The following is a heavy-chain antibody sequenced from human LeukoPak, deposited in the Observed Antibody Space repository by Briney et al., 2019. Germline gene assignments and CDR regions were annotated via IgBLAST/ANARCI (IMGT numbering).Heavy chain of an antibody. V-gene: IGHV3-23*01. CDR3: ADQLLVLGEDY. CDR1: GFTFSSYA. D-gene: IGHD2-2*01. J-gene: IGHJ4*02. CDR2: ISGSGGST. Sequence: GGSLRLSCVASGFTFSSYAMSWVRQAPGKGLEWVSAISGSGGSTYYADSVKGRFTISRDNSKNTLYLQMNSLRAEDTAVYYCADQLLVLGEDYWGQGTLVTVSS.